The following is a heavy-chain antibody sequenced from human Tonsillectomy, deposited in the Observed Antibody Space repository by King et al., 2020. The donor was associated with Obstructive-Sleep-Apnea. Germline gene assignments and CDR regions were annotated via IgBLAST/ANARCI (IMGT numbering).Heavy chain of an antibody. Sequence: QVQLQQWGAGLLKPSETLSLTCAVYGGSFSGYYWSWIRQPPGKGLEWIGEINHSGSTNYNPSLKSRVTISVDTSKNQFSLKLSSVTAADTAVYYCARLKTAMVRRGDYWGQGTLVTVSS. CDR2: INHSGST. CDR1: GGSFSGYY. J-gene: IGHJ4*02. D-gene: IGHD5-18*01. V-gene: IGHV4-34*01. CDR3: ARLKTAMVRRGDY.